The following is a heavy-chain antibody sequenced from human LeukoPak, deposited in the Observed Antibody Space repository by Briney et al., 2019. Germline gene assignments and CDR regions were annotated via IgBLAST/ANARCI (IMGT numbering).Heavy chain of an antibody. CDR1: GYSFTSYW. V-gene: IGHV5-51*01. Sequence: GESLKISCKGSGYSFTSYWIGWVRQMPGKGLEWMGIIYPGDSDTRYGPSFQGQVTISADKSISTAYLQWSSLKASDTAMYYCARPYCFSTNCYTIDPWGQGTLVTVSS. CDR2: IYPGDSDT. J-gene: IGHJ5*02. CDR3: ARPYCFSTNCYTIDP. D-gene: IGHD2-2*02.